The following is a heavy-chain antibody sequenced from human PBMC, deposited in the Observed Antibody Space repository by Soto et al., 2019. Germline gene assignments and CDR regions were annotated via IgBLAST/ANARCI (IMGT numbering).Heavy chain of an antibody. CDR1: GFTFSSYG. CDR3: GRNSGALYVVVLGMAV. D-gene: IGHD2-21*01. CDR2: IFYDGGDN. V-gene: IGHV3-30*12. Sequence: GSLRLSCAASGFTFSSYGMHWVRQAPGKGLEWLAVIFYDGGDNYYADSVKGRFTISRDNSKNTLYLQMNSLRAEDTAVYYCGRNSGALYVVVLGMAVWGKGTTVTSPQ. J-gene: IGHJ6*04.